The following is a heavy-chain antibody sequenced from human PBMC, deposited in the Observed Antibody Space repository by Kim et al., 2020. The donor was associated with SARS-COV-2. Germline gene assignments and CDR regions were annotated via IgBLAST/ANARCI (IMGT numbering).Heavy chain of an antibody. Sequence: DYAVSVKSRITITPDTSKNQCSLQLSSGTPEDTAVYYCARVGSSWYYFDYWGQGTLVTVSS. CDR3: ARVGSSWYYFDY. D-gene: IGHD6-13*01. J-gene: IGHJ4*02. V-gene: IGHV6-1*01.